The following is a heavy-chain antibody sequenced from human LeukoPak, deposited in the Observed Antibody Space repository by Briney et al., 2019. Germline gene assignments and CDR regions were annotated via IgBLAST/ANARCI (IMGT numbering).Heavy chain of an antibody. D-gene: IGHD3-22*01. Sequence: GGSLRLSCAASDFTFSYYAMNWVRQAPGKGLEWVSAISGNGDSTYYADSVKGRFTISRDNSKNTLYLQMNSLRAEDTAVYYCAKPGDSSGYYLDYWGQGTLVTVSS. V-gene: IGHV3-23*01. J-gene: IGHJ4*02. CDR1: DFTFSYYA. CDR2: ISGNGDST. CDR3: AKPGDSSGYYLDY.